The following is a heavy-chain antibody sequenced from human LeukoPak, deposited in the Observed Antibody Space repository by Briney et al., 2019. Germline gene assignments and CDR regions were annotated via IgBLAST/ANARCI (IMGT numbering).Heavy chain of an antibody. CDR3: ARDRRSLWFGESNWFDP. D-gene: IGHD3-10*01. J-gene: IGHJ5*02. CDR1: GFTFSSYS. CDR2: INSDGSST. V-gene: IGHV3-74*01. Sequence: GGSLRLSCAASGFTFSSYSMNWVRQAPGKGLVWVSRINSDGSSTSYADSVKGRFTISRDNAKNTLYLQMNSLRAEDTAVYYCARDRRSLWFGESNWFDPWGQGTLVTVSS.